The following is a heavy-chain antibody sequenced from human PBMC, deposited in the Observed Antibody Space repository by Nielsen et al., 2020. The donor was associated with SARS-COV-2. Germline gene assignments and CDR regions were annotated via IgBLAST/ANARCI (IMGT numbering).Heavy chain of an antibody. V-gene: IGHV3-23*01. J-gene: IGHJ4*02. D-gene: IGHD6-6*01. Sequence: GESLKISCAASGFTFSSYAMSWVRQAPGKGLEWVSAISGSGGSTYYADSVKGRFTISRDNSKNTLYLQMSSLRAEDTAVYYCAKASYSSSSGANFDYWGQGTLVTVSS. CDR3: AKASYSSSSGANFDY. CDR1: GFTFSSYA. CDR2: ISGSGGST.